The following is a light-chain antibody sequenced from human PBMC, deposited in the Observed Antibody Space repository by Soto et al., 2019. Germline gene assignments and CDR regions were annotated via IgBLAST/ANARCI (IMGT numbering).Light chain of an antibody. V-gene: IGKV3-20*01. CDR2: GAS. CDR3: QQYGSSPPGT. Sequence: EIVLTQSPGTLSLSPGERATLSCRTSQNITSTYVAWYQQKPGQTPRLLIYGASRRATGISDRFGGSGSGTDFTLTISRLEPEDSAVYYCQQYGSSPPGTFGQGTKVEIK. J-gene: IGKJ1*01. CDR1: QNITSTY.